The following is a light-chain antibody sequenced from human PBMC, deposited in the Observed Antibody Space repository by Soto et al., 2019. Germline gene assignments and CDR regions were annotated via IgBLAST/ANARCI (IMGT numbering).Light chain of an antibody. CDR3: QQYLSIPT. CDR1: QTVFYTATNKNY. Sequence: DIVMTQSPDSLAVSLGERATINCKSSQTVFYTATNKNYLAWYQQKPGQPPKMLISWASTRESGVPDRFTGGGSGTDFTLTISNLQAEDVAVYYCQQYLSIPTFGQGTRLEIK. J-gene: IGKJ5*01. V-gene: IGKV4-1*01. CDR2: WAS.